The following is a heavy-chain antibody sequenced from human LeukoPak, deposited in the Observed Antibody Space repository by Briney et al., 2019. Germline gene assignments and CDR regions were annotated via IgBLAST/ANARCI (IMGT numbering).Heavy chain of an antibody. D-gene: IGHD1-26*01. V-gene: IGHV3-7*03. CDR1: GFTFSRCW. J-gene: IGHJ4*02. CDR3: AKDGKNYFDY. CDR2: IKQDGSQK. Sequence: GGSLRLSCAASGFTFSRCWMKWVRQAPGKGLEWVANIKQDGSQKYYVDSVKGRFTISRDNSKNSLSLQMNSLRAEDTALYYCAKDGKNYFDYWGQGTLVTVSS.